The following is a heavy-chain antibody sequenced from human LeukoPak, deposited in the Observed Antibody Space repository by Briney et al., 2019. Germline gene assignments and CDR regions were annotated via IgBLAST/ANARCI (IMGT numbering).Heavy chain of an antibody. D-gene: IGHD6-19*01. J-gene: IGHJ4*02. Sequence: PSETLSLTCAVYGESFSDYYWNWIRQAPGKGLEWIGEINHSGNTNFNPSVKSRVTISIDTSKNQFSLKLTSVTAADTAVYYCARIKAVAGTGVYLFDYWGQGTLVTVSS. CDR3: ARIKAVAGTGVYLFDY. V-gene: IGHV4-34*01. CDR1: GESFSDYY. CDR2: INHSGNT.